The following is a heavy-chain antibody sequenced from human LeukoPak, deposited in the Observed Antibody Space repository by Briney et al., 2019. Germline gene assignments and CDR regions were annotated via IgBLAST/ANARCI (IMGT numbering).Heavy chain of an antibody. CDR3: ARDYSSSWYENAFDI. Sequence: ASVKVSCKASGYTFTSYGISWVRQAPGQGLEWMGWINPNSGGTNYAQKFQGWVTMTRDTSISTAYMELSRLRSDDTAVYYCARDYSSSWYENAFDIWGQGTMVTVSS. D-gene: IGHD6-13*01. CDR1: GYTFTSYG. J-gene: IGHJ3*02. CDR2: INPNSGGT. V-gene: IGHV1-2*04.